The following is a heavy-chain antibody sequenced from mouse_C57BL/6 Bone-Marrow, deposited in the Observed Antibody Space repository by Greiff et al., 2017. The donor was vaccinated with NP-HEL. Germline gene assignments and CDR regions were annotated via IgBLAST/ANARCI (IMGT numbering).Heavy chain of an antibody. CDR3: AVRGTAWFAY. J-gene: IGHJ3*01. CDR2: IDPSDSET. D-gene: IGHD1-2*01. V-gene: IGHV1-52*01. CDR1: GYTFTSYW. Sequence: QVQLQQPGAELVRPGSSVKLSCKASGYTFTSYWMHWVKQRPIQGLEWIGNIDPSDSETHYNQKFKDKATLTVDKSSSTAYMQLSSLTSEDSPVYYCAVRGTAWFAYWGQGTLVTVSA.